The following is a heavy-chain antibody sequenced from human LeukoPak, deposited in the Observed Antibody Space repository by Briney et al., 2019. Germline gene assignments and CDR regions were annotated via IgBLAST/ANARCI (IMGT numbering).Heavy chain of an antibody. CDR2: ISSDESST. D-gene: IGHD1-14*01. V-gene: IGHV3-74*01. J-gene: IGHJ5*02. Sequence: GGALRLSCAASGFTFSHHWMHWVRQALGKGLVRVSHISSDESSTTYADSVKGRFTISRDNRKNTLYLQMNSLRVEDTAMYYCTRNPDGRNWFDPWGQGTLVTVSS. CDR3: TRNPDGRNWFDP. CDR1: GFTFSHHW.